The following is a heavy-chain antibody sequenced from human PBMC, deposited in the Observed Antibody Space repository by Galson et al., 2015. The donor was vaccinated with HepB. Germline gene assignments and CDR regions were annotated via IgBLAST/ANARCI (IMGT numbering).Heavy chain of an antibody. V-gene: IGHV5-51*01. Sequence: QSGAEVKKPGDSLKISCKGSGSIFPSYWIAWVRQMPGKGLEWMGIIYPGDSDTTYSPSFQGQVTSSADKSISTAYLQWNSLKTSDTAIYYCARLFHDGYCDGASFSAGWFAPWGQGTRATVSS. CDR2: IYPGDSDT. D-gene: IGHD2/OR15-2a*01. CDR3: ARLFHDGYCDGASFSAGWFAP. J-gene: IGHJ5*02. CDR1: GSIFPSYW.